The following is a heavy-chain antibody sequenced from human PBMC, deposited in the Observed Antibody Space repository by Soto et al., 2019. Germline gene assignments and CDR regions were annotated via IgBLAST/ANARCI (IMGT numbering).Heavy chain of an antibody. CDR3: AKGDLLTGVAHFDY. Sequence: PGGSLRLSCAASGFTFSNYAMSWVRQAPGKGLQWVSTISGSGASTYYGDSVKGRFTLSGDNSENTLFLQMDSLRAEDTAVYYCAKGDLLTGVAHFDYWGQGTLVTVSS. D-gene: IGHD7-27*01. CDR1: GFTFSNYA. CDR2: ISGSGAST. J-gene: IGHJ4*02. V-gene: IGHV3-23*01.